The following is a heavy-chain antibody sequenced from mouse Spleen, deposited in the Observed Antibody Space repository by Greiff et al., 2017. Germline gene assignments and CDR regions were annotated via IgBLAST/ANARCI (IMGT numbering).Heavy chain of an antibody. D-gene: IGHD2-14*01. J-gene: IGHJ4*01. CDR1: GYAFSSYW. V-gene: IGHV1-80*01. CDR2: IYPGDGDT. CDR3: ARRGGYDAYAMDY. Sequence: VKLQESGAELVKPGASVKISCKASGYAFSSYWMNWVKQRPGKGLEWIGQIYPGDGDTNYNGKFKGKATLTADKSSSTAYMQLSSLTSEDSAVYFCARRGGYDAYAMDYWGQGTSVTVSS.